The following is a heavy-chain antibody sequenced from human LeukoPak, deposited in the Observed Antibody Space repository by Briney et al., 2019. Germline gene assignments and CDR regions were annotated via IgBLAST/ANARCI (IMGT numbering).Heavy chain of an antibody. CDR3: ASGVAGTESFDY. Sequence: ASVKVSCKASGYTFTSYVISWVRQAPGPGLEWMGWISAYNGNTNYAQKLQGRVTMTTDTSTSTAYMELRSLRSDDTAVYYCASGVAGTESFDYWGQGTLVTVSS. V-gene: IGHV1-18*01. D-gene: IGHD6-19*01. J-gene: IGHJ4*02. CDR2: ISAYNGNT. CDR1: GYTFTSYV.